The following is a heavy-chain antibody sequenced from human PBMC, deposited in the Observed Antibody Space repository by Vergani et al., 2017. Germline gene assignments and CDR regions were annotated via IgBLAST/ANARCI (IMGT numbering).Heavy chain of an antibody. D-gene: IGHD6-13*01. Sequence: QVQLQQWGAGLLTPSETLSLTCAVYGGSFSGYYWSWIRQPPGKGREWIGEINHSGSTNYNPSLKSRGTLSVATSKNKFALKLSSVTAAETAVYYCASSSWDEIGAFDIWGQGTMVTVSS. CDR2: INHSGST. CDR1: GGSFSGYY. V-gene: IGHV4-34*01. CDR3: ASSSWDEIGAFDI. J-gene: IGHJ3*02.